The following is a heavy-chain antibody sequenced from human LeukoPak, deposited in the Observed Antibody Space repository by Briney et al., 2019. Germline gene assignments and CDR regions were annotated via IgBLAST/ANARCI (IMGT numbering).Heavy chain of an antibody. Sequence: GGSLRLSCAASGFTFSSYSMNWVRQAPGKGLEWVSSISSSSSYIYYADSVTGRFTISRDNAKNSVYLQMNSLRAEDTAVYYCARDGSGGVDYWGQGTLVTVSS. CDR3: ARDGSGGVDY. J-gene: IGHJ4*02. D-gene: IGHD3-3*01. V-gene: IGHV3-21*01. CDR1: GFTFSSYS. CDR2: ISSSSSYI.